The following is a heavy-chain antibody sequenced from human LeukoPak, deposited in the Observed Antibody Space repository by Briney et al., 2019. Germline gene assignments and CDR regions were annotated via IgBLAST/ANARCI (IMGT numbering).Heavy chain of an antibody. J-gene: IGHJ4*02. Sequence: ASVKVSCKASGYTFTSYGISWVRQAPGRGLEWMGGIIPIFGTANYAQKFQGRVTITADESTSTAYMELSSLRSEDTAVYYCARHDCSSTSCYNAYWGQGTLVTVSS. CDR1: GYTFTSYG. CDR3: ARHDCSSTSCYNAY. CDR2: IIPIFGTA. V-gene: IGHV1-69*13. D-gene: IGHD2-2*02.